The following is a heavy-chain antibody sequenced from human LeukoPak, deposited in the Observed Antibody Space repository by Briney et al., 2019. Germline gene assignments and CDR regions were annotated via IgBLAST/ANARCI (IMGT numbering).Heavy chain of an antibody. V-gene: IGHV3-21*01. D-gene: IGHD6-13*01. CDR1: GFTFSSYS. CDR2: ISSSSSYI. CDR3: ARVLRGSYSSSWFDY. J-gene: IGHJ4*02. Sequence: GGSLRLSCAASGFTFSSYSMNWVRQAPGKGLEWVSSISSSSSYIYYADSVKGRFTISRDNAKNSLYLQMNSLRAEGTAVYYCARVLRGSYSSSWFDYWGQGTLVTVSS.